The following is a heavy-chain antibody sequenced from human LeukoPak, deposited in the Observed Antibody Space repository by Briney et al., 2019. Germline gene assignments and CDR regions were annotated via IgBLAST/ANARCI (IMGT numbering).Heavy chain of an antibody. D-gene: IGHD3-22*01. V-gene: IGHV1-8*02. Sequence: GASVKVSCKASGYTFTGYYMHWVRQATGQGLEWMGWMNPNSGNTGYAQKFQGRVTMTRNTSISTAYMELSSLRSEDTAVYYCARWDSSGYVDYWGQGTLVTVSS. J-gene: IGHJ4*02. CDR2: MNPNSGNT. CDR1: GYTFTGYY. CDR3: ARWDSSGYVDY.